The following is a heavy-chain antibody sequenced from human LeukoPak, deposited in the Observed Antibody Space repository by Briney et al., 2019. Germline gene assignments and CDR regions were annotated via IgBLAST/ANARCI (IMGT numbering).Heavy chain of an antibody. CDR2: ISGSGGST. CDR1: GFTFSSYA. D-gene: IGHD3-22*01. CDR3: VTETNYYDTSGTLFDY. J-gene: IGHJ4*02. V-gene: IGHV3-23*01. Sequence: QPGGSLRLSCAASGFTFSSYAMSWVRQAPGKGLEWVSAISGSGGSTYYADSVKGRFTISRDNAKNSLYLQMNSLRAEDTALYYCVTETNYYDTSGTLFDYWGQGTLVTVSS.